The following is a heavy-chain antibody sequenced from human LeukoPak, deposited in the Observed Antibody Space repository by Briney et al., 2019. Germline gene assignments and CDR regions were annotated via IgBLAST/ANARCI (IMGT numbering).Heavy chain of an antibody. V-gene: IGHV4-39*07. Sequence: SETLSLTCTVSGGSISSSSYYWGWIRQPPGKGLEWIGSIYYSGSTYYNPSLKSRVTISVDTSKNQFSLKLSSVTAADTAVYYCARVLRITIFGVVITPLYDAFDIWGQGTMVTVSS. CDR2: IYYSGST. CDR1: GGSISSSSYY. D-gene: IGHD3-3*01. CDR3: ARVLRITIFGVVITPLYDAFDI. J-gene: IGHJ3*02.